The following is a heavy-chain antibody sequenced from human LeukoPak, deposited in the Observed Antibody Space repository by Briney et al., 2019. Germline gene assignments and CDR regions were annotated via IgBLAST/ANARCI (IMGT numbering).Heavy chain of an antibody. V-gene: IGHV3-23*01. J-gene: IGHJ4*02. D-gene: IGHD3-22*01. CDR2: ISGSGGST. CDR3: AKDRTMIVVVTGDY. CDR1: GFTFSSYG. Sequence: GGSLRLSCAASGFTFSSYGMSWVRQAPGKGLEWVSAISGSGGSTYYADSVKGRFTIPRDNSKNTLYLQMNSLRAEDTAVYYCAKDRTMIVVVTGDYWGQGTLVTVSS.